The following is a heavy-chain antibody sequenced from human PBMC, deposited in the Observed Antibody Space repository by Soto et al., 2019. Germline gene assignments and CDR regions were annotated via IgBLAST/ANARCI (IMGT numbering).Heavy chain of an antibody. D-gene: IGHD6-6*01. CDR1: GFTFSGYN. V-gene: IGHV3-11*01. J-gene: IGHJ4*02. CDR2: ITSSGSNT. Sequence: VQLVESGGGLVKPGGSLRLSCAASGFTFSGYNMSWIRQAPGKGLEWVSYITSSGSNTFDAESVKGRFTISRDNTMNLLYLQMNSLSAEDTAVYYCARRGTSSSAHHFDHWGQGTLVTVSS. CDR3: ARRGTSSSAHHFDH.